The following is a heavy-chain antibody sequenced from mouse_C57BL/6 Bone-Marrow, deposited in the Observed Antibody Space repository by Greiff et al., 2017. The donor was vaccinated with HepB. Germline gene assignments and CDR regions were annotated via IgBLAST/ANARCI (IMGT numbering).Heavy chain of an antibody. Sequence: QVQLKESGPELVKPGASVKISCKASGYAFSSSWMNWVKQRPGKGLEWIGRIYPGVGDTNYNGKFKGKATLTADKSSSTAYMQLSSLTSEDSAVYFCARGTVVATKWYFDVWGTGTTVTVSS. CDR2: IYPGVGDT. CDR3: ARGTVVATKWYFDV. J-gene: IGHJ1*03. D-gene: IGHD1-1*01. V-gene: IGHV1-82*01. CDR1: GYAFSSSW.